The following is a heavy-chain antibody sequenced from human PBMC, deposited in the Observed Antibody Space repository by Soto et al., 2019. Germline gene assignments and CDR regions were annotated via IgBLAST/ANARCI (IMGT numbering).Heavy chain of an antibody. CDR3: ARAVSSGWPDDY. D-gene: IGHD6-19*01. J-gene: IGHJ4*02. V-gene: IGHV3-33*01. CDR1: GFTFSSYG. Sequence: QVQLVESGGGVVQPGRSLRLSCAASGFTFSSYGMHWVRQAPGKGLEWVAVIWYDGSNKYYADSVKGRFTISRDNSKNTLYLQMNSLRAEDPAVYYCARAVSSGWPDDYWGQGTLVTVSS. CDR2: IWYDGSNK.